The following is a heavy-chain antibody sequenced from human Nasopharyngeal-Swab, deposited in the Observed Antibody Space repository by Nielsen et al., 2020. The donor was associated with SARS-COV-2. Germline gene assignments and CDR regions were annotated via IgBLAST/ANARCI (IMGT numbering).Heavy chain of an antibody. CDR2: INPHSGAT. D-gene: IGHD3-3*01. V-gene: IGHV1-2*02. CDR1: GYTFTDHY. Sequence: ASVKVSCKASGYTFTDHYIHWVRQAPGQGPEWMGWINPHSGATNYAQKFQGRVTLTRDTSISTASMELSRLRSDDTAVYYCARGTSYDYDAFDIWGQGTVVTVSS. CDR3: ARGTSYDYDAFDI. J-gene: IGHJ3*02.